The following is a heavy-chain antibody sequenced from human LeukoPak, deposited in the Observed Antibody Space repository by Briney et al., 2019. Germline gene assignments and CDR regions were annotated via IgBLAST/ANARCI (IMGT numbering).Heavy chain of an antibody. D-gene: IGHD3-3*01. CDR1: GGTFSRYG. Sequence: SVKVSCKGSGGTFSRYGISWVRQAPGQGLEWMGRIIPIFGTKNYAQKFQGRVTITADESTSTVYMELSSLRSADTAIYYCGRSGSYDVLSGYYMYGMDVWGKGTTVIVSS. J-gene: IGHJ6*04. CDR2: IIPIFGTK. V-gene: IGHV1-69*13. CDR3: GRSGSYDVLSGYYMYGMDV.